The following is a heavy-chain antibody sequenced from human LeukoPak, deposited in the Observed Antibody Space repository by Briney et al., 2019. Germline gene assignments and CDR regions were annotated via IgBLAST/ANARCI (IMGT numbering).Heavy chain of an antibody. V-gene: IGHV1-46*01. CDR3: ARGRSRKEYSSSSTLGYFDY. CDR2: INPSGGST. CDR1: GYTFTGYY. D-gene: IGHD6-6*01. Sequence: ASVKVSCKASGYTFTGYYMHWVRQAPGQGLEWMGIINPSGGSTSYAQKFQGRVTMTRDTSTSTVYMELSSLRSEDTAVYYCARGRSRKEYSSSSTLGYFDYWGQGTLVTVSS. J-gene: IGHJ4*02.